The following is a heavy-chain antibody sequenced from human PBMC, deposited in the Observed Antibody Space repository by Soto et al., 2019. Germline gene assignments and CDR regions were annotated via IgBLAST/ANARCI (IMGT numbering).Heavy chain of an antibody. V-gene: IGHV3-33*01. CDR1: GFTFSSYG. Sequence: GGSLRHSCAASGFTFSSYGMHWVRHAPDKGLEWVAVIWYDGSNKYYADSVKCRFTISRDNSKNTLYLQMNSLRAEDTVVFFCARDSSRQGEPDYHFDYRGQGTLVTVSA. CDR2: IWYDGSNK. CDR3: ARDSSRQGEPDYHFDY. J-gene: IGHJ4*02. D-gene: IGHD3-16*01.